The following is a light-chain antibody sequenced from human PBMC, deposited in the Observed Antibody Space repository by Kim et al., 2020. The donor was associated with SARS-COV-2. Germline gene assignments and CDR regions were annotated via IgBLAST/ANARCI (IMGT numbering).Light chain of an antibody. CDR2: VNN. CDR3: QSYDSSLHDYV. J-gene: IGLJ1*01. CDR1: RSNIGAGND. V-gene: IGLV1-40*01. Sequence: QSVLTQPPSMSGAPGQRVTISCTGSRSNIGAGNDVHWYQHLPGTAPKLLIYVNNNRPSGVPDRFSGSKSGTSASLAITGLQAEDEADYYCQSYDSSLHDYVFGSGTQLTVL.